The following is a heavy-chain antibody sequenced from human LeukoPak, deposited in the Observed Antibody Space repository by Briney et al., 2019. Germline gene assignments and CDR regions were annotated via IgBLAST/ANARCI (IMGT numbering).Heavy chain of an antibody. Sequence: PGRSLRLSCAASGFTFDDYAMHWVRQAPGKGLEWVSGISWNSGSIGYADSVKGRFTISRDNAKNSLYLQMNSLRAEDTALYYCAKARGYSGPRYYYYYGMDVWGQGTTVTVSS. CDR1: GFTFDDYA. V-gene: IGHV3-9*01. J-gene: IGHJ6*02. D-gene: IGHD5-12*01. CDR2: ISWNSGSI. CDR3: AKARGYSGPRYYYYYGMDV.